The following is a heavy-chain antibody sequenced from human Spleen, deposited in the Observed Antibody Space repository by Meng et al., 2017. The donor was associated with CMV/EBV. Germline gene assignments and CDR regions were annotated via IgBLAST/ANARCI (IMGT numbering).Heavy chain of an antibody. J-gene: IGHJ4*02. V-gene: IGHV3-48*03. CDR3: ARVMGRDYYDSSGYFDY. CDR2: IRSSGSTK. CDR1: GFTFSSYE. Sequence: GGSLRLSCAVSGFTFSSYEMNWVRQAPGKGLEWVSYIRSSGSTKYYADSVKGRFIVSRDNARNSLYLQMNSLRAEDTAVYYCARVMGRDYYDSSGYFDYWGQGTLVTVSS. D-gene: IGHD3-22*01.